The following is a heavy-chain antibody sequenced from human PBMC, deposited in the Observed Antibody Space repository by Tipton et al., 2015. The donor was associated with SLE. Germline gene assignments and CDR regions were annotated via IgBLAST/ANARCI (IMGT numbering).Heavy chain of an antibody. CDR1: GGSFSGYY. J-gene: IGHJ6*03. V-gene: IGHV4-34*01. CDR3: ARSGPSWGYYYYMDV. D-gene: IGHD3-16*01. Sequence: TLSLTCAVYGGSFSGYYWSWIRQPPGKGLEWIGEINHSGSTNYNPSLKSRVTISVDTSKNQFSLKLSSVTAADTAVYYCARSGPSWGYYYYMDVWGKWTTVTVSS. CDR2: INHSGST.